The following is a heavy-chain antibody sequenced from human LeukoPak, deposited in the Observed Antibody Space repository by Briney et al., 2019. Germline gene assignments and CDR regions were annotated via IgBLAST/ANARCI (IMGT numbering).Heavy chain of an antibody. CDR3: ARGGSGVEEGYYFDY. J-gene: IGHJ4*02. Sequence: EASVKVSCKASGYTFTSYYMHWVRQAPGQGLEWMGGIIPIFGIANYAQKFQGRVTITADESTSTAYMELSSLRSEDTAVYYCARGGSGVEEGYYFDYWGQGTLVTVSS. D-gene: IGHD6-25*01. V-gene: IGHV1-69*13. CDR1: GYTFTSYY. CDR2: IIPIFGIA.